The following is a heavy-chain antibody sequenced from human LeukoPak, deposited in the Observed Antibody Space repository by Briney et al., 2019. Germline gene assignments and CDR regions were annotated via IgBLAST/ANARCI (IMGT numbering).Heavy chain of an antibody. CDR3: ARFLWSGYSDY. D-gene: IGHD3-3*01. CDR1: GGSFSAYY. CDR2: INHSGST. J-gene: IGHJ4*02. Sequence: PSETLSLNCAVYGGSFSAYYWSWVRQPPGKGLEWIGEINHSGSTNYNPSLKSRVTMSVDTSKNQFSLKLSSVTAADTAVYYCARFLWSGYSDYWGQGTLVTVSS. V-gene: IGHV4-34*01.